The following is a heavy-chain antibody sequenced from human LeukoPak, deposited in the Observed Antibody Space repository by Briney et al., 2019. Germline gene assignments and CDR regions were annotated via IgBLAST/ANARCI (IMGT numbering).Heavy chain of an antibody. D-gene: IGHD5-18*01. CDR2: IYYSGST. CDR3: ARTTEGGYTYGYFYYYYMDV. Sequence: PSETLSLTCTVSGGSISSYYWSWIRQPPGKGLEWIGYIYYSGSTNYNPSLKSRVTISVDTSKNQFSLKLTSVTAADAAVYYCARTTEGGYTYGYFYYYYMDVWGKGTTVTISS. V-gene: IGHV4-59*01. J-gene: IGHJ6*03. CDR1: GGSISSYY.